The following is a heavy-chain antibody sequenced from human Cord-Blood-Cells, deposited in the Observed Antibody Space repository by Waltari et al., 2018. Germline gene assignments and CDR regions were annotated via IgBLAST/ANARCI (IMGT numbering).Heavy chain of an antibody. CDR2: ISSSGSTI. CDR3: ARGLPLMDIVATMEY. D-gene: IGHD5-12*01. Sequence: EVQLVESGGGLVQPGGSLRLSCAASGFTFSSYEMTWVRQAPGKGLEWVSYISSSGSTIYYADSVKGRFTISRDNAKNSLYLQMNSLRAEDTAVYYCARGLPLMDIVATMEYWGQGTLVTVSS. CDR1: GFTFSSYE. J-gene: IGHJ4*02. V-gene: IGHV3-48*03.